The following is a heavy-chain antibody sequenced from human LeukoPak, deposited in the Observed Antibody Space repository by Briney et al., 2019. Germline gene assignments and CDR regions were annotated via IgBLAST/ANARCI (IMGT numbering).Heavy chain of an antibody. D-gene: IGHD6-6*01. CDR1: GDTFTSYD. J-gene: IGHJ4*02. V-gene: IGHV1-8*03. Sequence: ASVKVSCKASGDTFTSYDINWVRQATGQGLEWMGWMNPNSGNTGYAQKFQGRVTITRNTSISTAYMELSSLTSEDTAVYYCARALYSSSPVPVDYWGQGTLVTVSS. CDR2: MNPNSGNT. CDR3: ARALYSSSPVPVDY.